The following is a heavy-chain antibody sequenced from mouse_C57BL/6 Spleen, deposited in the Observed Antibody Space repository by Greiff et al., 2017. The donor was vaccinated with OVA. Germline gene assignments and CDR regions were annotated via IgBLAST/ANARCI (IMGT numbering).Heavy chain of an antibody. CDR3: ARHPIFYAMDY. V-gene: IGHV1-82*01. CDR1: GYAFSSSW. J-gene: IGHJ4*01. Sequence: QVQLQQSGPELVKPGASVKISCKASGYAFSSSWMNWVKQRPGKGLEWIGRIYPGDGDTNYNGKFKGKATLTADKSSSTAYMQLSSLTSEDSAVYFCARHPIFYAMDYWGQGTSVTVSS. CDR2: IYPGDGDT.